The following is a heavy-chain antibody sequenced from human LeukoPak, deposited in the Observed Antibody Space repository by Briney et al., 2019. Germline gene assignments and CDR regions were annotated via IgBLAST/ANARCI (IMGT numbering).Heavy chain of an antibody. CDR2: ISSSSSYI. V-gene: IGHV3-21*01. Sequence: GGSLRLSCAASGFTFSSYDMNWVRQAPGKGLEWVSYISSSSSYIYYADPVKGRFTISRDNAKNSLYLQMNSLRAEDTAVYYCARVDAFDLWGQGTMVTVSS. J-gene: IGHJ3*01. CDR1: GFTFSSYD. CDR3: ARVDAFDL.